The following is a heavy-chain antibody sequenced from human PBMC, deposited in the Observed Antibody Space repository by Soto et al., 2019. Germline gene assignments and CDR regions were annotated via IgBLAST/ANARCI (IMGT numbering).Heavy chain of an antibody. CDR3: ARGPEWLRQFDY. CDR2: INHSGST. CDR1: GGSFSGYY. V-gene: IGHV4-34*01. D-gene: IGHD5-12*01. Sequence: SETLSLTCAVYGGSFSGYYWSWIRQPPGKGLEWIGEINHSGSTNYNPSLKSRVPISVDTPKNQFSLKLSSVPAADTAVYYCARGPEWLRQFDYWGQGTLVTVSS. J-gene: IGHJ4*02.